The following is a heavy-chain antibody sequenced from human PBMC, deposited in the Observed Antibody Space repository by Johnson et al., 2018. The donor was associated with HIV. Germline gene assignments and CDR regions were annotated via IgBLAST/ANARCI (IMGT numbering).Heavy chain of an antibody. D-gene: IGHD1-26*01. Sequence: VQLVESGGGVVQPGGSLRLSCAASGFTFGDYDMRWVRQAPGKGLEWVSAIGTAGDTYYPGSVKGRFTISRENAKNALYLQMNSLRAGDTAVYYCARGAMGAFEIWGQGTMVTVSS. CDR1: GFTFGDYD. CDR3: ARGAMGAFEI. CDR2: IGTAGDT. J-gene: IGHJ3*02. V-gene: IGHV3-13*01.